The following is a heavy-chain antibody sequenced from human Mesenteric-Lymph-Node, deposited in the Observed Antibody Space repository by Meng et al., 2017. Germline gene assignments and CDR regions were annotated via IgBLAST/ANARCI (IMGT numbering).Heavy chain of an antibody. CDR3: AKVDASGFYQGGYDY. D-gene: IGHD1-26*01. CDR1: GYTFTSYD. J-gene: IGHJ4*01. Sequence: ASVKVSCKASGYTFTSYDINWVRQAPGQGLEWMGRINPSKGTTTYAQKFQGRVTMTSDESTSTVYMEVSRLISEDTAVYYCAKVDASGFYQGGYDYWGQGKLVNVSS. V-gene: IGHV1-46*01. CDR2: INPSKGTT.